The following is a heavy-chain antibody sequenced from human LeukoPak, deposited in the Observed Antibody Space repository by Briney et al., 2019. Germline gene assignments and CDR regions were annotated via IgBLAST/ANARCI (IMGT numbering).Heavy chain of an antibody. J-gene: IGHJ3*02. V-gene: IGHV4-59*01. D-gene: IGHD1-26*01. CDR3: ALGREERGAFDI. Sequence: SETLSLTCTVSGGSISSYYWSWIRQPPGKGLEWIGYIYYSGSTNYNPSLKSRVTISVDTSKNQFSLKLSSVTAADTAVYYCALGREERGAFDIWGQGTMVTVSS. CDR2: IYYSGST. CDR1: GGSISSYY.